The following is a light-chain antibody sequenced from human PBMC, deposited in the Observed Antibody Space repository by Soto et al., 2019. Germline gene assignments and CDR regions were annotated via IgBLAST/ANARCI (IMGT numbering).Light chain of an antibody. CDR3: QQYNSYLYT. V-gene: IGKV1-5*03. CDR2: KAS. J-gene: IGKJ2*01. Sequence: IQMTQSPSTLSASVGDRVTITCRASQSISSWLAWYQQKPGKAPKLLIYKASSLESGVPSRFSGSGSGTEFTPTISSLQPDDFATYYCQQYNSYLYTYGQGTKVDIK. CDR1: QSISSW.